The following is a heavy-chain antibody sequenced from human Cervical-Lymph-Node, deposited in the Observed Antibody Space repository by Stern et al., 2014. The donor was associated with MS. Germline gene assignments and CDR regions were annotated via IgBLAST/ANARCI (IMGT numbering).Heavy chain of an antibody. J-gene: IGHJ4*02. V-gene: IGHV3-73*02. Sequence: VQLVESGGGLVQPGGSLKLSCAASGFTFSGATLHWVRQASGKGLEWVGRIRNKANSYATTYAESVKGRFTISRDDSKNTAYLQMNSLKTEDTAVYYCTRSLNGYTDYWGQGTLVTVSS. CDR3: TRSLNGYTDY. CDR1: GFTFSGAT. CDR2: IRNKANSYAT. D-gene: IGHD5-18*01.